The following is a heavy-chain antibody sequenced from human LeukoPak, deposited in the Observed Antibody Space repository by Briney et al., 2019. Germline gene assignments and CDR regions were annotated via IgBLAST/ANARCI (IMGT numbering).Heavy chain of an antibody. V-gene: IGHV1-2*02. J-gene: IGHJ5*02. CDR3: ARPAKRPYSSSSGDLWFDP. Sequence: ASVKVSCKASGYTFTGYYMNWVRQAPGQGLEWMGWINPNSGGTNYAQKFQGRVTMTRDTSISTAYMELSRLRSDDTAVYYCARPAKRPYSSSSGDLWFDPWGQGTLVTVSS. CDR1: GYTFTGYY. D-gene: IGHD6-13*01. CDR2: INPNSGGT.